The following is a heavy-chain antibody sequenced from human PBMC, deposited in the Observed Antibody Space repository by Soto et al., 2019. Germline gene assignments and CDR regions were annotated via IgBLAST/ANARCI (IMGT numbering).Heavy chain of an antibody. D-gene: IGHD1-1*01. J-gene: IGHJ6*02. Sequence: ASVKVSCKASGYTFTSYGISWVRQAPGQGLEWMGWTSAYNGNTNYAQKLQGRVTMTTDTSTSTAYMELRSLRSDDTAVYYCARTTRGDYYYYYGMDVWGQGTTVTVSS. CDR2: TSAYNGNT. V-gene: IGHV1-18*01. CDR3: ARTTRGDYYYYYGMDV. CDR1: GYTFTSYG.